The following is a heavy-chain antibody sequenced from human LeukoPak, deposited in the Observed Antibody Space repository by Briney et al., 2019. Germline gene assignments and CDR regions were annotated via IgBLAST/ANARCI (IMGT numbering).Heavy chain of an antibody. J-gene: IGHJ4*02. CDR1: GRSLSSSSYY. CDR2: IYYSGST. V-gene: IGHV4-39*01. D-gene: IGHD1-26*01. Sequence: PSETLSLTCTVSGRSLSSSSYYWGRIRQPPGKGLKWIGSIYYSGSTYYNPSLKNRVTISVDTPKNQFSLKLSSVTAADTAVYHCASLRKRSYCGRGFDYWGRGTLVTVSS. CDR3: ASLRKRSYCGRGFDY.